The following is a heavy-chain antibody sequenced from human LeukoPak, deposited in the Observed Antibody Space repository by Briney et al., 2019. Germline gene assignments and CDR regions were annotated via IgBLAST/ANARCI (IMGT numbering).Heavy chain of an antibody. D-gene: IGHD6-13*01. Sequence: RPSETLSLTCTVSGGSIGSGSYYWSWIRQPAGKGLEWIGRIYTSGSTNYNPSLKSRVTMSVDASKNQFSLKLSSVTAADTAVYYCARGYTSNFFDYWGQGTLVSVSS. CDR3: ARGYTSNFFDY. CDR2: IYTSGST. CDR1: GGSIGSGSYY. V-gene: IGHV4-61*02. J-gene: IGHJ4*02.